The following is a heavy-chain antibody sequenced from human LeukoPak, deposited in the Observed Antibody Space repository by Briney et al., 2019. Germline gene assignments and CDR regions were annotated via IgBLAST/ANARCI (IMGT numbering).Heavy chain of an antibody. Sequence: SETLSLTCTVSGGSISSSSYYWGWIRQPPGKGLEWIGSIYYSGSSYYNPSLKSRVTISVHTSKNQFALKLSSVTAADTAVYYCARHVDTATDYFDYWGQGTLVTVSS. J-gene: IGHJ4*02. CDR3: ARHVDTATDYFDY. V-gene: IGHV4-39*01. CDR2: IYYSGSS. CDR1: GGSISSSSYY. D-gene: IGHD5-18*01.